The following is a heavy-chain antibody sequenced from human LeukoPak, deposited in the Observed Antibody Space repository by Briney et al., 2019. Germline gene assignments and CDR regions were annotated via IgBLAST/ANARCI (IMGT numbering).Heavy chain of an antibody. V-gene: IGHV3-53*01. CDR1: GFTVSSNY. J-gene: IGHJ4*02. CDR2: IYSGGST. D-gene: IGHD1-14*01. CDR3: ARGVEPLAANTLAY. Sequence: GGSLRLSCAASGFTVSSNYMSWVRQAPGKGLEWVSVIYSGGSTYYADSVKGRFTISRGNSKNTLYLQMNSLRAEDTAVYYCARGVEPLAANTLAYWGQGTLVTVSS.